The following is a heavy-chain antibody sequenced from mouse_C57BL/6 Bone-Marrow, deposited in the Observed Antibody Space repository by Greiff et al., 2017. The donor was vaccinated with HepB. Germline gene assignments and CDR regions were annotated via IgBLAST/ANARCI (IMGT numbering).Heavy chain of an antibody. CDR3: ARDATLYAMDY. Sequence: EVKVVESGGGLVQSGRSLRLSCATSGFTFSDFYMEWVRHAPGKGLEWIAASRNKANDYTTEYSASVKGRFIVSRDTSQSILCLQMNALRAEDTAIDYCARDATLYAMDYWGQGTSVTVSS. V-gene: IGHV7-1*01. J-gene: IGHJ4*01. CDR2: SRNKANDYTT. CDR1: GFTFSDFY.